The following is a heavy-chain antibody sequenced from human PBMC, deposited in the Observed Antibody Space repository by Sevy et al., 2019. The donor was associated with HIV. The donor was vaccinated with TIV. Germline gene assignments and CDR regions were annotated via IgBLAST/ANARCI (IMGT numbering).Heavy chain of an antibody. J-gene: IGHJ4*02. CDR2: IYGNHST. D-gene: IGHD6-19*01. Sequence: GGSLRLSCAASGFTISSNYLSWVRQVPGKGLEWVSVIYGNHSTYYADFVKGRFTISRDNSKNTRYLQMNSLRAEDTAIYYCAGGEQWLSFNYWGQGTLVTVSS. CDR1: GFTISSNY. V-gene: IGHV3-53*01. CDR3: AGGEQWLSFNY.